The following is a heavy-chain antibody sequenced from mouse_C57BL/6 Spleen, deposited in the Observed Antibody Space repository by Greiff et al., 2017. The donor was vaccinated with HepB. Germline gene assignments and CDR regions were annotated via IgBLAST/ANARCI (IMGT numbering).Heavy chain of an antibody. V-gene: IGHV1-26*01. J-gene: IGHJ1*03. CDR2: INPNNGGT. CDR3: ASPNYYGSSHWYFDV. CDR1: GYTFTDYY. Sequence: EVKLQQSGPELVKPGASVKISCKASGYTFTDYYMNWVKQSHGKSLEWIGDINPNNGGTSYNQKFKGKATLTVDKSSSTAYMELRSLTSEDSAVYYCASPNYYGSSHWYFDVWGTGTTVTVSS. D-gene: IGHD1-1*01.